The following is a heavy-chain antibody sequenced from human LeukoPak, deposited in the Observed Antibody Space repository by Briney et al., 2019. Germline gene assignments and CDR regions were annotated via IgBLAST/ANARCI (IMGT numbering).Heavy chain of an antibody. Sequence: SETLSLTCAVYGGSFSGYYWSWIRQPPGKGLEWIGEINHSGSTKYNPSLKSRVTISVDTSKNQFSLQLKSVTPENTAVYYCARELDGYNSKPLDYWGQGTLVTVSS. D-gene: IGHD5-24*01. CDR2: INHSGST. J-gene: IGHJ4*02. CDR3: ARELDGYNSKPLDY. V-gene: IGHV4-34*01. CDR1: GGSFSGYY.